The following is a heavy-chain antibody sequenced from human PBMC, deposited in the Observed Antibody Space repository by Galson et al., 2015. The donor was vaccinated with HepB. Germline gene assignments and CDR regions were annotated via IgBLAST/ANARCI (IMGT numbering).Heavy chain of an antibody. CDR1: GFTFSSYW. CDR3: ARGSSDWYGIDY. CDR2: ISSDGGHK. J-gene: IGHJ4*02. Sequence: SLRLSCAASGFTFSSYWIHWVRQVPGKGLVWVSRISSDGGHKNYADSVQGRFTIPIDNAKNRLLLQMNSLSAGDTAVYYCARGSSDWYGIDYWGQGILVTVSS. V-gene: IGHV3-74*01. D-gene: IGHD6-19*01.